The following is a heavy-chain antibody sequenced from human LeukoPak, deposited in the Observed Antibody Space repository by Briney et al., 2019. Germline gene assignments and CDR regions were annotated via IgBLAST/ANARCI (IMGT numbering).Heavy chain of an antibody. CDR3: ARLVVPAAISY. J-gene: IGHJ4*02. CDR2: INPDDSET. CDR1: RYKFTNYW. V-gene: IGHV5-51*01. Sequence: GESLKISCQASRYKFTNYWIGWVRQMSGKGLEWMGIINPDDSETTYSPSFQGQVIISVDKSVSTAYLQWTSLKASDSAMYYCARLVVPAAISYWGQGTLVNVFS. D-gene: IGHD2-2*01.